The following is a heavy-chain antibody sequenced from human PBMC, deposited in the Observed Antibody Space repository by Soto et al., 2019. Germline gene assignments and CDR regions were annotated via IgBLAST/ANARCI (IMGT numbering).Heavy chain of an antibody. J-gene: IGHJ4*02. CDR2: IYYTGNS. CDR3: ARRYAVAEHHYFDY. V-gene: IGHV4-39*01. Sequence: PSETLSLTCSVSGDSITRSGYYWGWIRRPPGKALEWIGSIYYTGNSYYNPSLRSRATISRDTSENQFSLSLSSVTAADTAVYYCARRYAVAEHHYFDYWGQGTLVTVSS. CDR1: GDSITRSGYY. D-gene: IGHD6-19*01.